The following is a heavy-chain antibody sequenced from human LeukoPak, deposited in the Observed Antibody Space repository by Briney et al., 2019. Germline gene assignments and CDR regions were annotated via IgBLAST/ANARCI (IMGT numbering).Heavy chain of an antibody. CDR2: IYTSGST. CDR3: AREGSYRPLDY. D-gene: IGHD1-26*01. Sequence: SETLFLTCTVSGGSISSYYWSWIRQPAGKGLEWIGRIYTSGSTNYHPSLMSRVTMSVDTSKNQFSLNLSSVTAADTAVYYCAREGSYRPLDYWGQGTLVTVSS. V-gene: IGHV4-4*07. J-gene: IGHJ4*02. CDR1: GGSISSYY.